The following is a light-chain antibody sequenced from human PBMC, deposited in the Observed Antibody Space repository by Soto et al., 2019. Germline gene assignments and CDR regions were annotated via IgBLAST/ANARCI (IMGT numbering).Light chain of an antibody. CDR1: QSVSSN. J-gene: IGKJ1*01. Sequence: EMVMTQSPPTLSVSPGERASLSCRASQSVSSNLAWYQQKPGQAPRLLIFGASTRATGIPARFSGSGSGTEFTLTINSLQSEDFAVYFCQQYSNWPRTFGQGTKVDIK. V-gene: IGKV3-15*01. CDR3: QQYSNWPRT. CDR2: GAS.